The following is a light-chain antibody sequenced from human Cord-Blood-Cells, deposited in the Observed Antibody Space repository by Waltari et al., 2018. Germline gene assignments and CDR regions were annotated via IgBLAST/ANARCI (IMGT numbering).Light chain of an antibody. CDR2: AAS. J-gene: IGKJ3*01. V-gene: IGKV1-39*01. Sequence: DIQLTQSPSSLSASVGDRVTLTCRASQSISSYLYSYQQKPGKAPKLLIYAASSLQSGVPSRFSGSGSGTDFTLTISRLQPEDVATYYCQQSYSTPFTFGPGTKVDIK. CDR3: QQSYSTPFT. CDR1: QSISSY.